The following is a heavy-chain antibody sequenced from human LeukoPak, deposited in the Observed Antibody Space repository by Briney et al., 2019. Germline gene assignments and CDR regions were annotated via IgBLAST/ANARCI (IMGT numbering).Heavy chain of an antibody. CDR1: GFTFSSYS. CDR3: ARDSAGFDH. D-gene: IGHD6-19*01. V-gene: IGHV3-48*04. Sequence: GGSLRLFCAASGFTFSSYSMNWVRQAPGKGLEWVSYISTSSSTIYYADSVKGRFTISRDNAKNSLYLQMNSLRAEDTAVYYCARDSAGFDHWGQGTLVTVSS. J-gene: IGHJ5*02. CDR2: ISTSSSTI.